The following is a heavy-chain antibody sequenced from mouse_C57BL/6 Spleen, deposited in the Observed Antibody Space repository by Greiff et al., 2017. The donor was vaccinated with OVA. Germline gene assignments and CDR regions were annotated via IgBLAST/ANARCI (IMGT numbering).Heavy chain of an antibody. CDR1: GYAFSSSW. J-gene: IGHJ2*01. V-gene: IGHV1-82*01. CDR3: ARYGSSCPYSLDY. Sequence: VQLQQSGPELVKPGASVKLSCKASGYAFSSSWMNWVKQRPGQGLEWIGRIYPADGDTNYNGKFKGKATLTADKSSSTAYMQLSSLTSEDSAVYYCARYGSSCPYSLDYWGQGTTLTVSS. CDR2: IYPADGDT. D-gene: IGHD1-1*01.